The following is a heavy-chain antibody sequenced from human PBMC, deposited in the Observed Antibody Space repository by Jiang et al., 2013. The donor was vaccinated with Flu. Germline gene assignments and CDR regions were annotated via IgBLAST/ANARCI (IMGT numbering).Heavy chain of an antibody. CDR3: VRDFQLSREADCFDP. Sequence: SWVRQAPGQGPEWMGWINGYNGNTYYAQKFQGRVTMTTDTSTNTAYMELRSLRSDDTALFYCVRDFQLSREADCFDPWGQGTLVTVSS. V-gene: IGHV1-18*01. CDR2: INGYNGNT. D-gene: IGHD1-1*01. J-gene: IGHJ5*02.